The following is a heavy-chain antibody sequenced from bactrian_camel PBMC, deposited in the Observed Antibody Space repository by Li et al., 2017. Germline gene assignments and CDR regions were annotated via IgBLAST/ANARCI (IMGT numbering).Heavy chain of an antibody. V-gene: IGHV3S56*01. Sequence: VQLVESGGGPVQAGGSLKLSCARSGSTFSRCAWSWYRQAPGKERELVSTLSAGGTTTYADSVKGRFAISLDNAMNTLYLQMDSLKTEDTAVYYCAIDCPVWTRTYKYWGQGTQVTVS. D-gene: IGHD4*01. CDR1: GSTFSRCA. CDR3: AIDCPVWTRTYKY. CDR2: LSAGGTT. J-gene: IGHJ4*01.